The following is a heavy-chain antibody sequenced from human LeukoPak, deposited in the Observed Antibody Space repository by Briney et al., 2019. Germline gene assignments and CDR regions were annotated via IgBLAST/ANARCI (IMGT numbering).Heavy chain of an antibody. Sequence: PSETLSLTCTVSGGSISSGGYYWSWIRQYPGKGLEWIGYIYYSGSTNYNPSLKSRVTISVDTSKNQFSLKLSSVTAADTAVYYCARDNWNYGSSMDVWGQGTTVTVSS. CDR1: GGSISSGGYY. V-gene: IGHV4-61*08. CDR3: ARDNWNYGSSMDV. CDR2: IYYSGST. J-gene: IGHJ6*02. D-gene: IGHD1-7*01.